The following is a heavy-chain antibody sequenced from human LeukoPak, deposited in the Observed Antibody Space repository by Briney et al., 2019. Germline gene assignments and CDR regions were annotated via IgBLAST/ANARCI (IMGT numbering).Heavy chain of an antibody. V-gene: IGHV1-69*13. J-gene: IGHJ6*02. D-gene: IGHD3-22*01. CDR3: ARDKVFSGYYYDSSGYGMDV. Sequence: GASVKVTCKASGGTFSSYAISWVRQAPGQGLEWMGGIIPIFGTANYAQKFQGRVTITADESTSTAYMELSSLRSEDTAVYYCARDKVFSGYYYDSSGYGMDVWGQGTTVTVSS. CDR2: IIPIFGTA. CDR1: GGTFSSYA.